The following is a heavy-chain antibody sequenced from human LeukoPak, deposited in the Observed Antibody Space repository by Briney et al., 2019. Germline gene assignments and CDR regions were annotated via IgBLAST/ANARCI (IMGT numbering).Heavy chain of an antibody. CDR1: GFPLDDYA. V-gene: IGHV3-9*01. CDR3: AKVFSVAAGTLGSAFDI. CDR2: NCWNNGSI. J-gene: IGHJ3*02. Sequence: GGSVTLFCAASGFPLDDYAMHWLRQAPGKGLEWVSGNCWNNGSIGYADSVKGRFTISRDNAKNSLYLQMNSLRAEDTALYYCAKVFSVAAGTLGSAFDIWGQGTMVTVSS. D-gene: IGHD6-13*01.